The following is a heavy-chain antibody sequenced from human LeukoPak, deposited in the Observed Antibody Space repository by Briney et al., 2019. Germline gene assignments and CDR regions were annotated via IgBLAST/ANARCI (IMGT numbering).Heavy chain of an antibody. CDR1: GFTFSSYD. CDR2: ISSSGTTI. D-gene: IGHD2-2*01. J-gene: IGHJ4*02. V-gene: IGHV3-48*03. Sequence: GGSLRLSCAASGFTFSSYDMNWLRQAPGKGLQWVSDISSSGTTIYYADSVKGRFTISRDNAKNSLYLQMNSLRAEDTAVYYCARKYCSTTSCLFDNWGQGTLVTVSS. CDR3: ARKYCSTTSCLFDN.